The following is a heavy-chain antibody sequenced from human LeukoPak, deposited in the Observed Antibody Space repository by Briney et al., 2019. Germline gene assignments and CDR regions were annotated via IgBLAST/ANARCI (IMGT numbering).Heavy chain of an antibody. CDR1: GFTFSDYY. CDR2: ISSSGSII. CDR3: ATIAAAGTLDFQH. V-gene: IGHV3-11*01. Sequence: GGSLRLSCAASGFTFSDYYMSWVRQAPGKGLEWVSYISSSGSIIYYADSVKGRFTISRDNAKNSLYLQMNSLRAEDTAVYYCATIAAAGTLDFQHWGQGTLVTVSS. J-gene: IGHJ1*01. D-gene: IGHD6-13*01.